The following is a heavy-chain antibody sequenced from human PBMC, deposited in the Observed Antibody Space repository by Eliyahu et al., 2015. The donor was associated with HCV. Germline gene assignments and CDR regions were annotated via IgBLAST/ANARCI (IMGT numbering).Heavy chain of an antibody. V-gene: IGHV4-39*07. D-gene: IGHD3-22*01. J-gene: IGHJ4*02. Sequence: QLQLQESGPGLVKPSETLALICSVSGDSLRSGGHYWAWIRQPPGKGLEWVGSSHSGGTTFYDPSLESRVTISIDKSKDQLSLKLRFVTAADTAMYYCARAIGVVGLGHYFDYWGQGILVTVSS. CDR1: GDSLRSGGHY. CDR2: SHSGGTT. CDR3: ARAIGVVGLGHYFDY.